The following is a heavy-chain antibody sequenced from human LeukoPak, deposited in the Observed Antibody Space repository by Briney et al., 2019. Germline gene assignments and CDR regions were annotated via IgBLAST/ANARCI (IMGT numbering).Heavy chain of an antibody. CDR2: ISSGSSYI. Sequence: GGSLRLSCAASGFTFSTYTMNWVRKAPGKGLEWVSSISSGSSYISYADSLKGRFNISRDNPKNSMYLQINSLRAEDTAVYYCARDACSSTSCFRDYWGQGTRVTVSS. CDR3: ARDACSSTSCFRDY. V-gene: IGHV3-21*01. CDR1: GFTFSTYT. J-gene: IGHJ4*02. D-gene: IGHD2-2*01.